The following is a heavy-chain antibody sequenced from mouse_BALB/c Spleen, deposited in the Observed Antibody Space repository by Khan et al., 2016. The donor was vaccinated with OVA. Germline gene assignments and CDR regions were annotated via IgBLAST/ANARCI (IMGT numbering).Heavy chain of an antibody. CDR3: ARPPITTVVATSYWFFDV. D-gene: IGHD1-1*01. Sequence: EVELVESGGGLVQPGGSLKLSCAASGFTFSSYAMSWVRQTPEKRLEWVATISSGGNYTYYPDSVKGRFTISRDNAKSTLYLQMSSLRSEDTAMFYCARPPITTVVATSYWFFDVWGAETTSPSP. J-gene: IGHJ1*01. CDR2: ISSGGNYT. CDR1: GFTFSSYA. V-gene: IGHV5-9-3*01.